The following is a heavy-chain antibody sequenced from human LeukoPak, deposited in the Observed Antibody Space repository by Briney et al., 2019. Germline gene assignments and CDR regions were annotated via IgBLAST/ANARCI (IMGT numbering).Heavy chain of an antibody. D-gene: IGHD2-15*01. J-gene: IGHJ5*02. CDR3: ARRLVGGWFDP. Sequence: KPSETLSLTCTVSGGSISSYYWSWIRQPPGKGLEWIGYIYYSGSTNYNPSLKSRVTISVDTSKNQFSLKLSSVTAADTAVYYCARRLVGGWFDPCGQGTLVTVSS. V-gene: IGHV4-59*08. CDR2: IYYSGST. CDR1: GGSISSYY.